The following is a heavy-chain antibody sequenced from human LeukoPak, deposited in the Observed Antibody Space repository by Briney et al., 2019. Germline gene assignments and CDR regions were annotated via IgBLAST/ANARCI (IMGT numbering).Heavy chain of an antibody. CDR2: IYYSGST. D-gene: IGHD6-13*01. J-gene: IGHJ4*02. CDR3: ARQGHSSIYSPRAPEFDY. CDR1: GGSISSSGYY. Sequence: SETLSLTCTVSGGSISSSGYYWGWIRQPPGKGLEWIGSIYYSGSTYYNPSLKSRVTISVDTSKNPFSLKLSSVTAADTAVYYCARQGHSSIYSPRAPEFDYWGQGTLVTVSS. V-gene: IGHV4-39*01.